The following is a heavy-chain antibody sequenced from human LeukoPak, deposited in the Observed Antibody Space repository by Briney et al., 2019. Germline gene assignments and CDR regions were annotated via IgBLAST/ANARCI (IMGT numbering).Heavy chain of an antibody. CDR3: TRSLVF. Sequence: ASVKGYSLAYGYALATSGITGVRQAPGRGLEWIGWISAVNGNTSYAEKFLDRVTMTTNTATSTAYMELGSLTSDDTAVYFCTRSLVFWGQGTQVTVSP. J-gene: IGHJ4*02. D-gene: IGHD3-10*01. CDR2: ISAVNGNT. CDR1: GYALATSG. V-gene: IGHV1-18*01.